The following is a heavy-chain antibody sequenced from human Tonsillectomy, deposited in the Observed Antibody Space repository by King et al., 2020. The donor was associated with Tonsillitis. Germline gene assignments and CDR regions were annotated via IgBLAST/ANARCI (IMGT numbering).Heavy chain of an antibody. Sequence: VQLVESGGGLVQPGGSLRLSCAASGFTFSGFAMRWVRQAPGKGLEWVSGISGSGGSTHYADSVQGRFTISRDNSKNTLYLQMNSLRDEDTAIYYCARDISWTPMVTYYWGRGTLVTVSS. V-gene: IGHV3-23*04. CDR3: ARDISWTPMVTYY. CDR1: GFTFSGFA. J-gene: IGHJ4*02. D-gene: IGHD5-18*01. CDR2: ISGSGGST.